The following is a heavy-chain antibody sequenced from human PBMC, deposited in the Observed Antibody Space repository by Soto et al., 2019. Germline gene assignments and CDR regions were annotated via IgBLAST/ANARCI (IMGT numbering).Heavy chain of an antibody. D-gene: IGHD1-26*01. CDR1: GYTFSRFG. CDR3: AKRAMIVGQYYFDY. J-gene: IGHJ4*02. Sequence: GASVKVSCKASGYTFSRFGISWFRQAPGQGLEWMGWISAYNGDTAYAQKFQGRVTLTTDTSTNTAYMELRSLGSDDTALYFCAKRAMIVGQYYFDYWGQGTPVTVSS. CDR2: ISAYNGDT. V-gene: IGHV1-18*01.